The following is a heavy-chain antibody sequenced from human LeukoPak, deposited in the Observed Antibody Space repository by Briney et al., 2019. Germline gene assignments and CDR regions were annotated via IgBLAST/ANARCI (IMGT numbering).Heavy chain of an antibody. Sequence: ASVKVSCKASGGTFSSYAISWVRQAPGQGLEWMGGIIPIFGTANYAQKFQGRVTMTEDTSTDTAYMELSSLRSEDTAVYYCATDLHGLQCYWGQGTLVTVSS. D-gene: IGHD5-24*01. CDR2: IIPIFGTA. V-gene: IGHV1-69*06. CDR1: GGTFSSYA. CDR3: ATDLHGLQCY. J-gene: IGHJ4*02.